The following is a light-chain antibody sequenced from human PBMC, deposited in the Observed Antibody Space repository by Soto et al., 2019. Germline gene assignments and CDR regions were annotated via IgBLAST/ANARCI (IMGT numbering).Light chain of an antibody. CDR1: QNVDIY. CDR3: QQRKYWPPIT. V-gene: IGKV3-11*01. J-gene: IGKJ5*01. Sequence: ETVLTQYPGTLSLSPGERATLSCRASQNVDIYLAWYQQKPGQAPRLLIYDASNRASGIPARFSGSGSGTDFTLTISSLEPEDFAVYYCQQRKYWPPITFGHGTRLEIK. CDR2: DAS.